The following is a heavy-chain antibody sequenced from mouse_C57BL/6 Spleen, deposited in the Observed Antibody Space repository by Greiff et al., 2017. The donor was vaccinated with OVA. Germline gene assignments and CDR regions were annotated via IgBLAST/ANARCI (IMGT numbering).Heavy chain of an antibody. D-gene: IGHD5-2*01. Sequence: QVQLQQSGAELVRPGTSVKVSCKASGYAFTNYLIEWVKQRPGQGLEWIGVINPGSGGTNYNEKFKGKATLTADKSSSTAYMQLSSLTSEDAAVYFCARSEYRGYCDVWGTGTTVTVSS. CDR1: GYAFTNYL. CDR3: ARSEYRGYCDV. V-gene: IGHV1-54*01. CDR2: INPGSGGT. J-gene: IGHJ1*03.